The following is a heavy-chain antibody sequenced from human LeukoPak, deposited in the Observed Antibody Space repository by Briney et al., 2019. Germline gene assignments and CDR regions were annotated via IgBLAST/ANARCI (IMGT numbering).Heavy chain of an antibody. D-gene: IGHD4/OR15-4a*01. CDR2: ISWNSGSI. CDR1: GFTFDDYA. V-gene: IGHV3-9*03. CDR3: AKARGASDAFDI. Sequence: QTGGSLRLSCAASGFTFDDYAMHWVRQAPGKGLEWVSGISWNSGSIGYADSVKGRFTISRDNAKNSLYLQMNSLRAEDMALHYCAKARGASDAFDIWGQGTMVTVSS. J-gene: IGHJ3*02.